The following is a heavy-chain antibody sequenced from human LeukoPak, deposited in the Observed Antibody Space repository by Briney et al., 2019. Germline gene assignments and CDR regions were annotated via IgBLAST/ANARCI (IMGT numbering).Heavy chain of an antibody. CDR1: GGTISGYC. Sequence: PAETLCLTCTVSGGTISGYCWSWFRQPPGKGLEWVGYIHYSGGANYNPSLKNRGSTTVGTSSNQFFLKLNSVTAADTAVYFCARHQGYCVTNRCGVDWLDTWGQRTLVTVSS. D-gene: IGHD2-15*01. V-gene: IGHV4-59*08. CDR2: IHYSGGA. J-gene: IGHJ5*02. CDR3: ARHQGYCVTNRCGVDWLDT.